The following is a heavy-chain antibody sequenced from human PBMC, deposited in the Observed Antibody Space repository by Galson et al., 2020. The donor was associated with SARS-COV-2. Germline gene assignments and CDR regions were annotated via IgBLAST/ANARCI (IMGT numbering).Heavy chain of an antibody. V-gene: IGHV4-31*03. D-gene: IGHD1-26*01. J-gene: IGHJ4*02. CDR2: INYSGST. Sequence: SETLSLTCTVSGGSISSGGNYWSWIRQLPGKGLEWIGYINYSGSTYSNPSLKSRVTISVDTSKNQFSLILNSVTAADTAVYDCARRYSLSSGFDYWGQGTLVTVSA. CDR1: GGSISSGGNY. CDR3: ARRYSLSSGFDY.